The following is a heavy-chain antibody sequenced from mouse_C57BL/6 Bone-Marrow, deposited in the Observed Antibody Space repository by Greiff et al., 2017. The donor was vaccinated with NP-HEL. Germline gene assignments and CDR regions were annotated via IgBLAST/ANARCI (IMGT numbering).Heavy chain of an antibody. CDR3: TAYYRGSMDY. CDR1: GFNIKNYY. D-gene: IGHD2-14*01. V-gene: IGHV14-1*01. J-gene: IGHJ4*01. Sequence: EVQLQQSGAELVRPGASVKLSCTASGFNIKNYYMHWVKQRPEQGLEWIGRIDPEDGDTEYAPKFQGKATMTADTSSNTAYLQLSSLTSEDTAVYYCTAYYRGSMDYWGQGTSVTVSS. CDR2: IDPEDGDT.